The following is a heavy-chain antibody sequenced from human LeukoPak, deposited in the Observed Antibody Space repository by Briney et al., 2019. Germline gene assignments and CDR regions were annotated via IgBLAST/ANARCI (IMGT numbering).Heavy chain of an antibody. Sequence: ASVKVSCKASGYTFTHYGIRWVRQAPGQGLEWMGWINAYNGNTNYAQKLQGRATMTTDTSTSTAYMELRRLRSDDTAVYYCARGSVTTGIDDWGQGTLVTVSS. J-gene: IGHJ4*02. D-gene: IGHD4-11*01. CDR3: ARGSVTTGIDD. CDR2: INAYNGNT. V-gene: IGHV1-18*01. CDR1: GYTFTHYG.